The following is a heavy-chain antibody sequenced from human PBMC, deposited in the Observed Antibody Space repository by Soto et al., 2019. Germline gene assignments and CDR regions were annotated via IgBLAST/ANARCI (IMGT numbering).Heavy chain of an antibody. CDR2: IYYSGST. D-gene: IGHD6-13*01. Sequence: SETLSLTCVVSGGSMNNKNWWSWVRQPPGKGLEWIGEIYYSGSTNYNPSLKSRVTISVDTSKNQFSLKLSSVTAADTAVYYCARARGSSWNKQIDYWGQGTLVTVSS. V-gene: IGHV4-4*02. CDR3: ARARGSSWNKQIDY. CDR1: GGSMNNKNW. J-gene: IGHJ4*02.